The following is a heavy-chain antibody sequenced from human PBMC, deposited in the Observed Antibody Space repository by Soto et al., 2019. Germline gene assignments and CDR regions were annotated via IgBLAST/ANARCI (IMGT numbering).Heavy chain of an antibody. CDR1: GFTFGDYA. V-gene: IGHV3-49*03. Sequence: GGSLRLSCTASGFTFGDYAMSWFRQAPGKELERVGFIRSKANDGTTEYAASVKGRFTISRDDSKSIAYLQMNILKTEDTAVYYCTRVGDYYDSSGYYYQHDYYYYGMDVWGQGTTVTVSS. CDR3: TRVGDYYDSSGYYYQHDYYYYGMDV. D-gene: IGHD3-22*01. CDR2: IRSKANDGTT. J-gene: IGHJ6*02.